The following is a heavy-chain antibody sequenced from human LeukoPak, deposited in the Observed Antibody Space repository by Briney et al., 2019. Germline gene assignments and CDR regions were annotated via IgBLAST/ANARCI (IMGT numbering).Heavy chain of an antibody. CDR3: ARHRAQSSTGDYYYYYYMDV. D-gene: IGHD2-2*01. J-gene: IGHJ6*03. CDR1: GGSISSGGYY. CDR2: IYYSGST. Sequence: SETLSLTCTVSGGSISSGGYYWSWIRQHPGKGLEWIGYIYYSGSTYYNPSLKSRVTISVDTSKNQFSLKLSSVTAADTAVYYCARHRAQSSTGDYYYYYYMDVWGKGTTVTVSS. V-gene: IGHV4-31*03.